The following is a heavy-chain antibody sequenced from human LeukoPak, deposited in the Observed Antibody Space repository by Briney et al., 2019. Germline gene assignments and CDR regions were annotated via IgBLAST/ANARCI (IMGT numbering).Heavy chain of an antibody. V-gene: IGHV1-2*02. J-gene: IGHJ5*02. CDR3: ARLRLTGSNWFDP. CDR2: INPKSGGT. CDR1: GYTFTGYY. D-gene: IGHD3-9*01. Sequence: ASVKVSCKASGYTFTGYYMHWVRQAPGQGLEWMGWINPKSGGTNYAQKFQGRVTMTRDTSISTAYMELSRLRSDDTAVYYCARLRLTGSNWFDPWGQGTLVTVSS.